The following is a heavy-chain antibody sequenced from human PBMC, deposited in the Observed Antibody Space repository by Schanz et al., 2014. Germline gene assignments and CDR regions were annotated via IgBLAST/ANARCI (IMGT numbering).Heavy chain of an antibody. V-gene: IGHV3-7*02. CDR1: GFAFSDYW. Sequence: EVQLVESGGGLVQPGGSLRLSCTASGFAFSDYWMSWVRQAPGKGPEWVANIKHDGSVKDYVDSVEGRFTISRDNAKKPLFLQTNSLRVEDTAVYCCVSQTGTPNYWGQGTLVTVSS. J-gene: IGHJ4*02. CDR2: IKHDGSVK. CDR3: VSQTGTPNY.